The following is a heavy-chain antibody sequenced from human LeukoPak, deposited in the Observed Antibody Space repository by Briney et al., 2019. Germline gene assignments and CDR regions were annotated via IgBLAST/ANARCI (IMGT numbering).Heavy chain of an antibody. Sequence: GGSLRLSCAASGFTFSSYEMNWVRQAPGKGLEWVSCISSSGTTIYYADSVKGRLTISRDNAKNSLYLQMNSLRAEDTAVYYCARDPFDMGFDYWGQGTLVTVSS. CDR3: ARDPFDMGFDY. CDR1: GFTFSSYE. CDR2: ISSSGTTI. D-gene: IGHD3-9*01. V-gene: IGHV3-48*03. J-gene: IGHJ4*02.